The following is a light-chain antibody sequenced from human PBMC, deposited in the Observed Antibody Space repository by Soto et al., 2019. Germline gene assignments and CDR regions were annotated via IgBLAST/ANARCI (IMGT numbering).Light chain of an antibody. J-gene: IGLJ2*01. CDR1: SSDVGVYNY. V-gene: IGLV2-11*01. Sequence: QSALTQPRSVSGSPGQSVTISCTGTSSDVGVYNYVSWYQQHPGKAPKLIIYDVTKRPSGVPDRFSGSKSANTASLIISGFQAADEAEYYCCCCSYADSSSFRVLFGGGTQLTVL. CDR2: DVT. CDR3: CSYADSSSFRVL.